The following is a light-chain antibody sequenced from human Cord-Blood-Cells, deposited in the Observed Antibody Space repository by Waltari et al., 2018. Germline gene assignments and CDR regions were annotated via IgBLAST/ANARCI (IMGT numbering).Light chain of an antibody. V-gene: IGLV2-8*01. CDR1: SSDVGGDNY. Sequence: QSALTQPPSASGSPGQSVTISCTGTSSDVGGDNYVSWYHQHPGKAPNPMIYEVSKRPSGVPDRFSGSKSGNTASLTVSGLQAEDEADYYCSSYAGSNNYVFGTGTKVTVL. J-gene: IGLJ1*01. CDR2: EVS. CDR3: SSYAGSNNYV.